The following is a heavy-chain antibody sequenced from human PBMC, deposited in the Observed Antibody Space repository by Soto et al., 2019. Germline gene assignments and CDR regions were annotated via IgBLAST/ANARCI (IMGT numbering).Heavy chain of an antibody. D-gene: IGHD1-26*01. J-gene: IGHJ5*02. CDR2: IYYSGST. V-gene: IGHV4-31*03. CDR3: AREVGAPNWFDP. CDR1: GGSISSGGYY. Sequence: LSLTCTVSGGSISSGGYYWSWIRQHPGKGLEWIGYIYYSGSTYYNPSLKSRVTISVDTSKNQFSLKLSSVTAADTAVYYCAREVGAPNWFDPWGQGTLVTVSS.